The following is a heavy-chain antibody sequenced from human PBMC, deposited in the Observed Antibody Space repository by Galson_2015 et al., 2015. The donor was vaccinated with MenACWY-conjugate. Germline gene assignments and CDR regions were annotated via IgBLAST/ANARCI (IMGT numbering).Heavy chain of an antibody. CDR3: TREDNWAFHY. J-gene: IGHJ4*02. CDR2: IYCDGNT. Sequence: SLRLSCAASWFTVSSNFMNWLRQAPGKGAGWVADIYCDGNTYYADSARGRFTISRDNSKNTLYLQMNGLRVEDTAVYYCTREDNWAFHYWGRGTLVTVSS. CDR1: WFTVSSNF. V-gene: IGHV3-53*01. D-gene: IGHD1-1*01.